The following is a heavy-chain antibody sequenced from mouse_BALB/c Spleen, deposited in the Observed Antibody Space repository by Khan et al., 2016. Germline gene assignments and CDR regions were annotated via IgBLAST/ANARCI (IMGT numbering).Heavy chain of an antibody. V-gene: IGHV1-87*01. J-gene: IGHJ3*01. CDR3: ARDGNSFAY. Sequence: QVQLKQSGAELARPGASVKLSCKAAGYTFTSYWMQWVKQRPGQGLEWIGAIYPGDGDTRYTQKFKGKATLTADKSSSTAYMQLSSLASEDSAVYYCARDGNSFAYWGQGTLVTVSA. CDR1: GYTFTSYW. D-gene: IGHD2-1*01. CDR2: IYPGDGDT.